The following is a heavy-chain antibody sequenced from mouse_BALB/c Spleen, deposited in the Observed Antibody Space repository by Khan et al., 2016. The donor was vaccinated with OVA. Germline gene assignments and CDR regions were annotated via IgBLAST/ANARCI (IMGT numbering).Heavy chain of an antibody. V-gene: IGHV1-4*01. Sequence: VQLQQSGAELARPGASVKMSCKASGYTFTSYTMHWIKQRPGQGLQWIGYINPSNDYTNYNQNFKDKATLIVDKSSNTAYLQLSSLTYEDSSVYCIVREGGYHWGEGWFAYWGQGTPVTVSA. J-gene: IGHJ3*01. CDR1: GYTFTSYT. CDR2: INPSNDYT. D-gene: IGHD3-1*01. CDR3: VREGGYHWGEGWFAY.